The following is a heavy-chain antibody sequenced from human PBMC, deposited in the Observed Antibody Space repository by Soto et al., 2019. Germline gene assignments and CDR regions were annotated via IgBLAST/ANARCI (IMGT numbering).Heavy chain of an antibody. CDR2: IYYSGST. Sequence: SETLSLTCTVSGGSISSYYWSWIRQPPGKGLEWIGYIYYSGSTNYNPSLKSRVTISVDTSKNQFSLKLSSVTAADTAVYYCARHRVVPAAVHYYGMDVWGQGTTVTVSS. V-gene: IGHV4-59*08. CDR3: ARHRVVPAAVHYYGMDV. CDR1: GGSISSYY. D-gene: IGHD2-2*01. J-gene: IGHJ6*02.